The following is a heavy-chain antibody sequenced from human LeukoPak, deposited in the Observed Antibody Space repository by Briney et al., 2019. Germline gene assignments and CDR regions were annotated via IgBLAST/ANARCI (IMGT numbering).Heavy chain of an antibody. D-gene: IGHD3-22*01. V-gene: IGHV3-23*01. CDR2: ISGSGGST. Sequence: PGGSLRLSCAASGFTFSSYAMSWVRQAPGKGLEWVSAISGSGGSTYYADSVKGRFTISRDNSKNTLYLQVNSLRAEDTAIYYCAKQTRYDSPAGGRGFDYWGQGTLVIVSS. CDR3: AKQTRYDSPAGGRGFDY. J-gene: IGHJ4*02. CDR1: GFTFSSYA.